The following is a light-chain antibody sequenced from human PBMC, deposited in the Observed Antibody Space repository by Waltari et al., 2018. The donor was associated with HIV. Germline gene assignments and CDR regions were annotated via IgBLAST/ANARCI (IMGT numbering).Light chain of an antibody. V-gene: IGKV1-39*01. CDR3: QQSYTSPT. CDR2: TAT. J-gene: IGKJ3*01. CDR1: QNINTY. Sequence: DIQMTQSPSSLSASIGDRVTITCRASQNINTYLNWYQQKPGKAPRALISTATTLQSGVPSRFSGSGSWTDFTLTISDLQREDFATYFCQQSYTSPTFGPGTTVDLE.